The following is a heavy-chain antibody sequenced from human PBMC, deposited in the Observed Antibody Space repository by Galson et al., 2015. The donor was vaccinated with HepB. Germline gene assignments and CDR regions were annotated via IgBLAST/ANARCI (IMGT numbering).Heavy chain of an antibody. J-gene: IGHJ3*02. CDR3: ARRMITTTTALGAYDI. CDR1: GFSFSNYA. Sequence: SLRLSCAASGFSFSNYAMNWVRQAPGEGLEWVSHISGGDDYTVYADSVKGRFTISRDRSQNSLYLQMTSLRAEDTATYYCARRMITTTTALGAYDIWGQGTLVTVSS. D-gene: IGHD3-16*01. V-gene: IGHV3-23*01. CDR2: ISGGDDYT.